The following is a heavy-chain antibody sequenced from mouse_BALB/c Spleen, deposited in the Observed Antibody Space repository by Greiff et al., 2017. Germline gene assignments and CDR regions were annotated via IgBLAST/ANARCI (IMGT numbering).Heavy chain of an antibody. CDR3: ARGTGYYAMDY. V-gene: IGHV5-15*02. CDR1: GFTFSDYG. J-gene: IGHJ4*01. CDR2: ISNLAYSI. D-gene: IGHD4-1*01. Sequence: EVKLMESGGGLVQPGGSRKLSCAASGFTFSDYGMAWVRQAPGKGPEWVAFISNLAYSIYYADTVTGRFTISRENAKNTLYLEMSSLRSEDTAMYYCARGTGYYAMDYWGQGTSVTVSS.